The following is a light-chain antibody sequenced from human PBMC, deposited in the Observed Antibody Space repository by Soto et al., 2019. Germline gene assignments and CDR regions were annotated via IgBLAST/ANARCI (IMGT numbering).Light chain of an antibody. J-gene: IGKJ1*01. CDR3: QHYNSYSEA. CDR1: QSFSTY. V-gene: IGKV3-11*01. Sequence: EIVLTQSPATLSLSPGERATLSCRASQSFSTYLAWYQQKPGQAPRLLIYDASKRATGIPARFSGSGSGTDFTLTISSLEPEDFATYYCQHYNSYSEAFGQGTKVDIK. CDR2: DAS.